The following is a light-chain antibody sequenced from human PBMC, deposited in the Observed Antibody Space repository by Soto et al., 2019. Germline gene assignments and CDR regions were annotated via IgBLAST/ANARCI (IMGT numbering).Light chain of an antibody. CDR3: CSYAGNSYV. Sequence: QRVLTQPASVSGAPLQSSSISCTGTRSDVGTYNLVSWYQQHPGKAPKLMIYEGTKRPSGVSNRFPGSKSGNTASLTISGLQAEDDADYYCCSYAGNSYVFGTGTKVTVL. CDR2: EGT. V-gene: IGLV2-23*01. J-gene: IGLJ1*01. CDR1: RSDVGTYNL.